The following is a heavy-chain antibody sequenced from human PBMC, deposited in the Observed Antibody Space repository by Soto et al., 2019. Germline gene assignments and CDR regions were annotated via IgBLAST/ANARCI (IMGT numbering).Heavy chain of an antibody. J-gene: IGHJ4*02. CDR1: GGSISSYY. CDR3: ARRYGSCFDY. V-gene: IGHV4-59*08. CDR2: IYYSGRT. Sequence: QVQLQESGPGLVKPSETLSLTCTVSGGSISSYYWSWIRQPPGKGLEWIGYIYYSGRTHYNPSLMRRVSISVDTSKNQFSLKLSSVTAADTAVYYCARRYGSCFDYWGQGTLVTVSS. D-gene: IGHD5-18*01.